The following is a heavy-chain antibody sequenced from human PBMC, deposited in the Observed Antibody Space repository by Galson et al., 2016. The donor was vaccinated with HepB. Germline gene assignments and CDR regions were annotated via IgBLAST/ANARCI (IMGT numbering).Heavy chain of an antibody. V-gene: IGHV3-49*03. CDR3: PKNSGAALAGTGHLWLEP. J-gene: IGHJ5*02. Sequence: SLRLSCAASGFYFGDHAMGWFRQAPGKGLEWVGFIRSKPYGGTQEYAASVRGRFTISRDDAKSIAYLQISSLQSEATALYFCPKNSGAALAGTGHLWLEPWSQGTLVTVSS. CDR2: IRSKPYGGTQ. CDR1: GFYFGDHA. D-gene: IGHD6-19*01.